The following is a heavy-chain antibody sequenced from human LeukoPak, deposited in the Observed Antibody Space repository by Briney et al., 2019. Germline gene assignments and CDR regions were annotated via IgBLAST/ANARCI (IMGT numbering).Heavy chain of an antibody. V-gene: IGHV3-48*04. D-gene: IGHD1-26*01. J-gene: IGHJ4*02. CDR2: ISSSSSTI. Sequence: GGSLRLSCAASEFTFSSYNMNWVRQAPGKGLEGVSCISSSSSTIYYADSVKGRFTISRDNAKNSLYLQMNSLRAEDTAVYYCARDLSWDLVPYLWGQGTLVTVSS. CDR1: EFTFSSYN. CDR3: ARDLSWDLVPYL.